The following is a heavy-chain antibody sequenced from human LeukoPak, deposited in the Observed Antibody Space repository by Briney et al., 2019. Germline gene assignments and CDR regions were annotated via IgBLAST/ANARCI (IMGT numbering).Heavy chain of an antibody. CDR1: GYTFTDYY. V-gene: IGHV1-2*02. D-gene: IGHD3-3*01. J-gene: IGHJ4*02. Sequence: ASVKVSCKASGYTFTDYYIHWVRQAPGQGLGWMAFVNPDSGDSYSAPTFQGRVTMTRDTSISTASMELNSLTSDDTAVYYCATGVASAFTYWGQGTLVTVSS. CDR2: VNPDSGDS. CDR3: ATGVASAFTY.